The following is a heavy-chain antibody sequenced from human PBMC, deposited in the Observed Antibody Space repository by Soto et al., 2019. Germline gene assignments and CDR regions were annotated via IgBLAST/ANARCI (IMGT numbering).Heavy chain of an antibody. D-gene: IGHD1-20*01. CDR2: TGATGRTT. CDR1: GFTFNIYA. J-gene: IGHJ4*02. CDR3: ATVHNTSRSFDY. Sequence: LRLSCAASGFTFNIYAMTLVRQAPGKGLEWVSTTGATGRTTYYSDSVKGRFTVSRDNSKNTLDLQMSNLRAEDTAVYYCATVHNTSRSFDYWGQGTLVTVPS. V-gene: IGHV3-23*01.